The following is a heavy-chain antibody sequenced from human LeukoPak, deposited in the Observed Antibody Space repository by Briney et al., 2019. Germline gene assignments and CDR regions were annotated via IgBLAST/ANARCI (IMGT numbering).Heavy chain of an antibody. CDR1: GGSISSYY. CDR3: AKDRITMVRGVTPGDAFDI. D-gene: IGHD3-10*01. J-gene: IGHJ3*02. Sequence: PSETLSLTCAVSGGSISSYYWSWIRQPPGKGLEWIGYIYYSGSTNYNPSLKSRVTIPVDTSKNQFSLKLSSVTAADTAVYYCAKDRITMVRGVTPGDAFDIWGQGTMVTVSS. CDR2: IYYSGST. V-gene: IGHV4-59*01.